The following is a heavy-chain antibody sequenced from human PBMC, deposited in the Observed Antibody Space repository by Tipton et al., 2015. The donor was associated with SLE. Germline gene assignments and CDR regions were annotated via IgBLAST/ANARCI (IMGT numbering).Heavy chain of an antibody. Sequence: SLRLSCAASGFTFSSYAMSWVRQAPGKGLEWVSYISSSSSTIYYADSVKGRFTISRDNAKNSLYLQMNSLRAEDTAVYYCAKEGGSESHSYYYYMDVWGKGTTVTVSS. V-gene: IGHV3-48*01. J-gene: IGHJ6*03. CDR3: AKEGGSESHSYYYYMDV. CDR2: ISSSSSTI. D-gene: IGHD3-10*01. CDR1: GFTFSSYA.